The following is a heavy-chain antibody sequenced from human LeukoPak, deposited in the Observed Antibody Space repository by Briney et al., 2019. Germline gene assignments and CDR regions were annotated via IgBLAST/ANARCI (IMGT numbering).Heavy chain of an antibody. CDR1: EFTFFTYW. CDR3: AKGPAMVRGTFDP. Sequence: GGSLRLSCAASEFTFFTYWMSWVRQAPGKGLEWVSSISGSGGNTYYADSVKGRFTISRDYSKNTLYLQMNSLRTEETAVYYCAKGPAMVRGTFDPWGQGTLVTVSS. V-gene: IGHV3-23*01. J-gene: IGHJ5*02. D-gene: IGHD3-10*01. CDR2: ISGSGGNT.